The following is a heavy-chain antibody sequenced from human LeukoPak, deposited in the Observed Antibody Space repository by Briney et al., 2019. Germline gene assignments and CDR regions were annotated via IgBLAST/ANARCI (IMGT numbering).Heavy chain of an antibody. CDR1: GFTFSSYW. D-gene: IGHD5-18*01. CDR2: IKKDGSEK. Sequence: GGSLRLSCAASGFTFSSYWMSWVRQAPGKGLEWVANIKKDGSEKYYVDSVKGRFTISRDNAKTSLYLQMNSLRAEDTAVYYCARDLSGVAGYTYGRGIDYWGQGTWSPSPQ. V-gene: IGHV3-7*01. CDR3: ARDLSGVAGYTYGRGIDY. J-gene: IGHJ4*02.